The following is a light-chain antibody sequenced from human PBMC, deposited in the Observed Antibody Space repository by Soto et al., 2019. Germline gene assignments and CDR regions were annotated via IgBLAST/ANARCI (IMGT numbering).Light chain of an antibody. CDR1: QSVSSY. CDR3: EHRSIWNKT. V-gene: IGKV3-11*01. Sequence: EIVLTQSPATLSLSPGERATLSCRASQSVSSYLAWYQQKPGQAPRLLIYDASNRATGIPARFSGSGSGTDFTLTISSLEPEDFAVYYCEHRSIWNKTFGQGTKVE. J-gene: IGKJ1*01. CDR2: DAS.